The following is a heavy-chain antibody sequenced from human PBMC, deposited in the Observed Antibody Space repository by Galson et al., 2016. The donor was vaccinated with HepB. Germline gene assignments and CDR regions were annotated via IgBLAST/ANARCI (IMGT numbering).Heavy chain of an antibody. V-gene: IGHV3-11*06. D-gene: IGHD1-26*01. CDR2: ISSSSSYT. CDR1: GFTFSDDY. CDR3: ARGPWVGATSTFDH. Sequence: SLRLSCAASGFTFSDDYMAWIRQAPGKGLEWVSYISSSSSYTNYADSVKGRFTISRDNAKNSLYLQLNSLRAEDTAVYYCARGPWVGATSTFDHWDRGTLVTVSS. J-gene: IGHJ4*02.